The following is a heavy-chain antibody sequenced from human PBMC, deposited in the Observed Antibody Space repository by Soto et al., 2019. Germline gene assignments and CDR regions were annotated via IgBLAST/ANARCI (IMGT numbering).Heavy chain of an antibody. D-gene: IGHD2-8*01. CDR3: ARGDSTDCSNGVCSFFYNHDMDV. V-gene: IGHV1-2*04. Sequence: CKASGYSFTDYHIHWVRQAPGQGLEWLGRINPKSGGTSTAQKFQGWVTMTTDTSISTASIELTRLTSDDTAIYYCARGDSTDCSNGVCSFFYNHDMDVWGQGTTVTVSS. CDR2: INPKSGGT. J-gene: IGHJ6*02. CDR1: GYSFTDYH.